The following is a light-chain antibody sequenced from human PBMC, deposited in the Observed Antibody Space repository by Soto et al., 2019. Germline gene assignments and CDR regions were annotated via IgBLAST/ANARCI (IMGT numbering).Light chain of an antibody. Sequence: VLPQSPGTLSLSPGERATLSCRASQTVRNNYLAWYQQKPGQAPRLLIYDASSRATGIPERFSGGGSGTDFTLTISRLEPEDFAVYYCQQYNNWPWTFGQGTKVDIK. V-gene: IGKV3D-20*02. J-gene: IGKJ1*01. CDR1: QTVRNNY. CDR2: DAS. CDR3: QQYNNWPWT.